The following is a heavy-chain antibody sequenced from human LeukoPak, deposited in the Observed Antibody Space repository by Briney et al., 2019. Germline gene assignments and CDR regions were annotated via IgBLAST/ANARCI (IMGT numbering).Heavy chain of an antibody. Sequence: PSQTLSLTCTVSGGSISSGGYYWSWIRQPPGKGLEWIGYIYYSGSTYYNPSLKSRVAISVDTSKNQFSLTVSSVTAADTAVYYCTRDVPRSSGYPDNWGQGTLVTVSS. CDR3: TRDVPRSSGYPDN. CDR1: GGSISSGGYY. J-gene: IGHJ4*02. V-gene: IGHV4-31*03. D-gene: IGHD3-22*01. CDR2: IYYSGST.